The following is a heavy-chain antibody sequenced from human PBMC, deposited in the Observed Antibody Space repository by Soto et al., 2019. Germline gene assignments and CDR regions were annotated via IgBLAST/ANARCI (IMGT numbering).Heavy chain of an antibody. CDR1: GFTFDDYA. CDR2: ISWNSGSI. D-gene: IGHD2-15*01. J-gene: IGHJ6*03. CDR3: AKALREYCSGGSCYLSYDYYYMDV. V-gene: IGHV3-9*01. Sequence: GGSLRLSCAASGFTFDDYAMHWVRQAPGKGLEWVSGISWNSGSIGYADSVKGRFTISRDNAKNSLYLQMNSLRAEDTALYYCAKALREYCSGGSCYLSYDYYYMDVWGKGTTVTVSS.